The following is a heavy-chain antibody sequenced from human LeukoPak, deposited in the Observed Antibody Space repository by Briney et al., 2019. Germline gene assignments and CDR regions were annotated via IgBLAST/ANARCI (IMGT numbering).Heavy chain of an antibody. D-gene: IGHD1-1*01. Sequence: ASVKVSCTASGGTFSSYAISWVRQAPGQGLEWMGGIIPIFGTANYAQKFHGRVTITTDESTPTTYLELNSMSSEATAVSYCARSPPGHWNHLARFDYWGQGTLVTVSS. CDR1: GGTFSSYA. CDR2: IIPIFGTA. CDR3: ARSPPGHWNHLARFDY. J-gene: IGHJ4*02. V-gene: IGHV1-69*05.